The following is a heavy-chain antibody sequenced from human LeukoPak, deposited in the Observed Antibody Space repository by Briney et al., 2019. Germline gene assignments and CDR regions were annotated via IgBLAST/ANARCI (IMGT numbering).Heavy chain of an antibody. CDR2: IYHSGST. V-gene: IGHV4-30-2*01. J-gene: IGHJ4*02. D-gene: IGHD6-6*01. CDR3: ATEYSSSSHFDY. Sequence: SETLPLTCTVSGGSISSGGYYWSWIRQPPGKGLEWIGYIYHSGSTYYNPSLKSRVTISVDRSKNQFSLKLSSVTAADTAVYYCATEYSSSSHFDYWGQGTLVTVSS. CDR1: GGSISSGGYY.